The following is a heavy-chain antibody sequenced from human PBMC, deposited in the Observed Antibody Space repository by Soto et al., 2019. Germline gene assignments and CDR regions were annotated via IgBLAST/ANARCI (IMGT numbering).Heavy chain of an antibody. CDR3: ARGVITTYYYYGMDV. CDR2: ISYDGSTT. Sequence: PGGSLRLSCAASEFTFSNYAMSWVRQAPGKGLEWVAAISYDGSTTYYADSVKGRFTISRDNSKNTLYLQMNSLRAEDTAVYYCARGVITTYYYYGMDVWGQGTTVTVSS. V-gene: IGHV3-33*08. J-gene: IGHJ6*02. CDR1: EFTFSNYA. D-gene: IGHD3-22*01.